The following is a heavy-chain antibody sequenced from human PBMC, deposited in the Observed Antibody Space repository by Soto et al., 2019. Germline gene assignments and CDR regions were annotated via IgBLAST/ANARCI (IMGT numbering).Heavy chain of an antibody. J-gene: IGHJ6*02. D-gene: IGHD1-26*01. Sequence: SETLSLTCAVYGGSFSNYQWTWIRQPPGKGLEWIGEITHSGSTNYNPSLKSRVTISVDKSKNQFSLKLSSVTAADTAVYYCARVSGSYYYGMDVWGQGTTVTVSS. CDR1: GGSFSNYQ. CDR3: ARVSGSYYYGMDV. CDR2: ITHSGST. V-gene: IGHV4-34*01.